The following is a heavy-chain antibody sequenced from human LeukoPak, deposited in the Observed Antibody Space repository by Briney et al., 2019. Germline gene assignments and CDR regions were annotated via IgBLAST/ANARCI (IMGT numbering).Heavy chain of an antibody. V-gene: IGHV1-18*01. Sequence: ASVMVSRKASGYTFTSYGINWVRQAPGQGLEWMGWISAYNGNTNYAQKLQGRVTMTTDTSTSTAYMELRSLRSDDTAVFYCVRGASSIAALNPFWYFDLWGRGTLVTVSS. D-gene: IGHD6-6*01. CDR1: GYTFTSYG. J-gene: IGHJ2*01. CDR2: ISAYNGNT. CDR3: VRGASSIAALNPFWYFDL.